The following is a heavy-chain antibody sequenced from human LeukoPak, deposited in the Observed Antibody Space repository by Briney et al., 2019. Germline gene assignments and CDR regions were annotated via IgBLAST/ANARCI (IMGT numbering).Heavy chain of an antibody. CDR3: AKVADYYDSSGYYY. V-gene: IGHV3-23*01. CDR2: ISGSGGST. J-gene: IGHJ4*02. D-gene: IGHD3-22*01. CDR1: GFTFSSYA. Sequence: GGSLRLSCAASGFTFSSYAMSWVRQAPGKGLEWVSAISGSGGSTYYADSVKGRFTISRDNSKNTLYLQMNSLRAEATAVYYCAKVADYYDSSGYYYWGQGTLVTVSS.